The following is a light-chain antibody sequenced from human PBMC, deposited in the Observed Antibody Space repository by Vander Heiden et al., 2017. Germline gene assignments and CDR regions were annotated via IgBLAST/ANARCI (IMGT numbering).Light chain of an antibody. CDR3: SGASPPPNT. J-gene: IGKJ4*01. CDR1: QSLLHSNGYNH. CDR2: LGS. V-gene: IGKV2-28*01. Sequence: DIVMTQSPLSLSVTPGEPASISCRSSQSLLHSNGYNHLDWFLQKPGQSPQLLIYLGSNRAFAVPDRFSGSGSGTDFTLRIMRGEADDVGVYYCSGASPPPNTFGGGTKVEIK.